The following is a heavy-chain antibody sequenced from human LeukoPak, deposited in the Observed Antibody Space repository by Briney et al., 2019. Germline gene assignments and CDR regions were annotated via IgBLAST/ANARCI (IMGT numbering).Heavy chain of an antibody. V-gene: IGHV3-23*01. Sequence: PGGSLRLSCAASGFTFSSYAMSWFRQAPEKGLEWVSGTSGSGTSTYYTDSVKGRFTISRDNSKNTLYLQMISLRAEDTAVYYCAKDQAGLREFDSWGQGTLITVSS. CDR1: GFTFSSYA. CDR3: AKDQAGLREFDS. CDR2: TSGSGTST. D-gene: IGHD5-24*01. J-gene: IGHJ4*02.